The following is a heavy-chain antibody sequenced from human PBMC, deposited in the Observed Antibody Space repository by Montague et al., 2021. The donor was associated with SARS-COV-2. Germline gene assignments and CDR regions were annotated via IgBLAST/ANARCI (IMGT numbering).Heavy chain of an antibody. Sequence: SLRLSCAASGFTFSSYNMNWVRQAPGKGLEWVSSISSSSSYIYYADSVKGRFTISRDNAKNSLYLQMNSLRAEDTAVYYCARDSGRYYDFWSGYYNSHYYYYMDVWGKGTTVTVSS. CDR3: ARDSGRYYDFWSGYYNSHYYYYMDV. D-gene: IGHD3-3*01. CDR1: GFTFSSYN. CDR2: ISSSSSYI. V-gene: IGHV3-21*01. J-gene: IGHJ6*03.